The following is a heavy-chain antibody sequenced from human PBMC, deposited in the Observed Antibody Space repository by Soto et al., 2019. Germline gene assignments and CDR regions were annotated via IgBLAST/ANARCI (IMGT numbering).Heavy chain of an antibody. Sequence: EVQLLESGGGLVQPGGSLRLSCAASGFTFSSYAMSWVRQAPGKGLEWVSAISGSGGSTYYADSVKGRFTISIDNSKNTLYLQMNSLRAEDTAVYYCAKDRSYGLRGSGMDVWGQGTTVTVSS. D-gene: IGHD5-18*01. J-gene: IGHJ6*02. CDR2: ISGSGGST. CDR3: AKDRSYGLRGSGMDV. V-gene: IGHV3-23*01. CDR1: GFTFSSYA.